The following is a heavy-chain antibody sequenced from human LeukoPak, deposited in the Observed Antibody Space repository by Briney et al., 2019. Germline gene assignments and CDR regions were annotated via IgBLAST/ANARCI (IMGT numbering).Heavy chain of an antibody. CDR2: TYYRSKWYS. V-gene: IGHV6-1*01. CDR3: ARGGTYLFDY. Sequence: SQTLSLTCAISGDSVSSNSAAWNWIRQSPSSGLEWLGRTYYRSKWYSDYAVSVKSRITINPDTSKNQFSLQLNSVTAEDTAVYYCARGGTYLFDYWGQGTLVTVSS. CDR1: GDSVSSNSAA. J-gene: IGHJ4*02. D-gene: IGHD1-26*01.